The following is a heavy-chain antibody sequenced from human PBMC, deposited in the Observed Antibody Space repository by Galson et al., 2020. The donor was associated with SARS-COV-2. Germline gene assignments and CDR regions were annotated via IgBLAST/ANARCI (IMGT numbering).Heavy chain of an antibody. CDR3: ARMGCYDFWSGYYDY. CDR2: IDWDDDK. J-gene: IGHJ4*02. Sequence: SGPPLVKSTQPLTLTCTFSGFSLSTSGMCVSWIRQPPGKALEWLALIDWDDDKYYSTSLKTRLTISKDTSKNQVVLTMTNMDPVDTATYYCARMGCYDFWSGYYDYWGQGTLVTVSS. V-gene: IGHV2-70*01. D-gene: IGHD3-3*01. CDR1: GFSLSTSGMC.